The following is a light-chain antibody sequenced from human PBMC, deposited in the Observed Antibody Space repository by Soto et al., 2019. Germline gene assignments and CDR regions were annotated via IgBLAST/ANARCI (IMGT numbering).Light chain of an antibody. Sequence: QSALTQPASVSGSPGRSITISCTGTSSDVGNYKYVSWYQQHPGKAPKLMIYEVSNRPSGVSNRFSGFKSGNTASLTISGLQAEDETDYYCFSYTSSGTYVFGTGTKVTVL. CDR2: EVS. J-gene: IGLJ1*01. V-gene: IGLV2-14*01. CDR1: SSDVGNYKY. CDR3: FSYTSSGTYV.